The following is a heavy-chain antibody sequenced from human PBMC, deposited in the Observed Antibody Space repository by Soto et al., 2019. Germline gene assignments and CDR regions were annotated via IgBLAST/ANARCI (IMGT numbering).Heavy chain of an antibody. CDR1: GGTFTNYA. J-gene: IGHJ6*02. Sequence: QVQLVQSGAEVKKPGSSVKVSCKASGGTFTNYAISWVRRAPGQGLEWMGGIIPFFATPNYAQKFQGRVTITADESTTTAYMELSSLRSEDTAVYYCARDGIIHIWPHYYGMDVWGQGTTVTVSS. V-gene: IGHV1-69*01. CDR2: IIPFFATP. D-gene: IGHD3-3*02. CDR3: ARDGIIHIWPHYYGMDV.